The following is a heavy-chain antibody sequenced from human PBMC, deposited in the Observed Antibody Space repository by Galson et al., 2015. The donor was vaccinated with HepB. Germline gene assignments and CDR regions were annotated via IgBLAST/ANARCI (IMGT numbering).Heavy chain of an antibody. CDR3: ARDEGYCSSTSCPPGGWFDP. V-gene: IGHV4-59*01. CDR1: GGSITSYY. CDR2: IYYSGGT. J-gene: IGHJ5*02. Sequence: QVQLQESGPGLVKPSETLSLTCTVSGGSITSYYWSWIRQPPGKGLEWIGYIYYSGGTNYNPSLKGRVTISVDTSKNQFSLKLSSVTAADTAVYYCARDEGYCSSTSCPPGGWFDPWGQGTLVTVSS. D-gene: IGHD2-2*01.